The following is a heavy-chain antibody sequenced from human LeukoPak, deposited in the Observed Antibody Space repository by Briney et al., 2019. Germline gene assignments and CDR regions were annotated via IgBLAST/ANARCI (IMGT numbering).Heavy chain of an antibody. J-gene: IGHJ4*02. CDR3: ALLSSSWYEDNFWDDY. Sequence: SGPTLVNPTQTLTLTCTFSGFSLSTSGVGVGWIRQPPGKALEWLALIYWNDDKRYSPSLKSRLTITKDTSKNQVVLTMTNMDPVDTATYYCALLSSSWYEDNFWDDYWGQGTLVTVSS. CDR1: GFSLSTSGVG. CDR2: IYWNDDK. V-gene: IGHV2-5*01. D-gene: IGHD6-13*01.